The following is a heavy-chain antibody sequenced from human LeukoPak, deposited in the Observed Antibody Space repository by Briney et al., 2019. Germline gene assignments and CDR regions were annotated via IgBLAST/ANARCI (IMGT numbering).Heavy chain of an antibody. Sequence: GGSLRLSCAASGFNFRDHWMDWVRQAPGKGLEWVGHIKTDGSETYYLDSLRGRFSISRDNTNNALYLQMNSLRVEDTAVYYCVKNDGWFHLAQWGQGTLVTVSS. V-gene: IGHV3-7*03. CDR3: VKNDGWFHLAQ. D-gene: IGHD6-19*01. J-gene: IGHJ4*02. CDR1: GFNFRDHW. CDR2: IKTDGSET.